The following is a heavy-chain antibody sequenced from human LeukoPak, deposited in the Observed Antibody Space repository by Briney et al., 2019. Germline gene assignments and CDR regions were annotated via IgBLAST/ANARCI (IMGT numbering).Heavy chain of an antibody. Sequence: GGSLRLSCAASGFTFSDYYMSWIRQAPGKGLEWVSYISSSSSYTNYADSVKGQFTISRDNAKNSLYLQMNSLRAEDTAVYYCARVPAYGDYFDYWGQGTLVTVSS. D-gene: IGHD4-17*01. J-gene: IGHJ4*02. V-gene: IGHV3-11*05. CDR3: ARVPAYGDYFDY. CDR1: GFTFSDYY. CDR2: ISSSSSYT.